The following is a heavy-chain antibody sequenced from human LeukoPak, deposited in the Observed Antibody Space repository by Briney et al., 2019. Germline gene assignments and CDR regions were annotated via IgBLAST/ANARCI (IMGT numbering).Heavy chain of an antibody. V-gene: IGHV4-59*01. CDR2: IYYSGST. J-gene: IGHJ4*02. D-gene: IGHD2-8*01. CDR1: GGSISSYY. CDR3: AREAGVPMD. Sequence: SETLSLTCTVSGGSISSYYWSWIRQPPGKGLEWIGYIYYSGSTNYNPSLKSRVAISVDTSKNQFSLKLSSVTAADTAVYYCAREAGVPMDWGQGTLVTVSS.